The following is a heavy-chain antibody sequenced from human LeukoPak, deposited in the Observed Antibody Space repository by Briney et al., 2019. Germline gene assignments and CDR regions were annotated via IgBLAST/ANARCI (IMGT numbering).Heavy chain of an antibody. CDR2: MNPNSGNT. J-gene: IGHJ4*02. V-gene: IGHV1-8*01. CDR3: ARGAVAGTGDY. Sequence: GASVTVSCKASGYTFTSYDINWVRQAPGQRLEWMGWMNPNSGNTGYAQKFQGRVTMTRNTSISTAYMELSSLRSEDTAVYYCARGAVAGTGDYWGQGTLVTVSS. CDR1: GYTFTSYD. D-gene: IGHD6-19*01.